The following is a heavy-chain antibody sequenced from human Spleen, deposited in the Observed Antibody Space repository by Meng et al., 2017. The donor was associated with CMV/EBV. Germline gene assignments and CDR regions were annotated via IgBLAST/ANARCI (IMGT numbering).Heavy chain of an antibody. Sequence: GESLKISCAASGFTFSSYAMHWVRQAPGKGLEYVSAISSNGGSTYYADSVKGRFTISRDNSKNTMYLHMNSLRVEDTAVYYCAREFITIFGVIITGDSYGMDVWGQGTTVTVSS. V-gene: IGHV3-64*02. CDR2: ISSNGGST. D-gene: IGHD3-3*01. CDR3: AREFITIFGVIITGDSYGMDV. J-gene: IGHJ6*02. CDR1: GFTFSSYA.